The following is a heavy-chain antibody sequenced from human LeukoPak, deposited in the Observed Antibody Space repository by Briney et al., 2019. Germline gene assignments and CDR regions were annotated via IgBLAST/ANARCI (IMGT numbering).Heavy chain of an antibody. Sequence: ASVKVSCKASGYTFHNYGISWVRQAPGQGLEWMGWTSGYNGNINYAQKFQGRVTMTAETSTSMAYMELRSLRSDDTAVYYCARVGMWGYSNTIDYWGQGTLVTVSS. CDR3: ARVGMWGYSNTIDY. V-gene: IGHV1-18*01. J-gene: IGHJ4*02. D-gene: IGHD4-11*01. CDR1: GYTFHNYG. CDR2: TSGYNGNI.